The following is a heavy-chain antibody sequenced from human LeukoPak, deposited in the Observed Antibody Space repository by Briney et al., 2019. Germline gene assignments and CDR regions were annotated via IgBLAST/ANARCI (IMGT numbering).Heavy chain of an antibody. J-gene: IGHJ6*02. V-gene: IGHV4-34*01. CDR2: INHSGST. CDR1: GGSFSGYY. Sequence: SETPSLTCAVYGGSFSGYYWSWIRQPPGKGLEWIGEINHSGSTNYNPSLKSRVTMSVDTSKNQFSLKLSSVTAADTAVYYCARVDGGTGYYYYGMDVWGQGTTVTVSS. D-gene: IGHD3-10*01. CDR3: ARVDGGTGYYYYGMDV.